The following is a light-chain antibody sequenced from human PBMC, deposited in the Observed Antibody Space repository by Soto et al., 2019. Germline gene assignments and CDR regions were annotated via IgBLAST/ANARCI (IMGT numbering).Light chain of an antibody. CDR3: AAWDDSLNGVV. Sequence: QSVLTQPPSASGTPGQRVTISCSGSSSNIGSNSVNWYHQLPGTAPKLLIYSNDQRPSGVPDRFSGSKSGTSASLAISGLQSEDEAAYYCAAWDDSLNGVVFGGGTKVTVL. CDR1: SSNIGSNS. J-gene: IGLJ2*01. CDR2: SND. V-gene: IGLV1-44*01.